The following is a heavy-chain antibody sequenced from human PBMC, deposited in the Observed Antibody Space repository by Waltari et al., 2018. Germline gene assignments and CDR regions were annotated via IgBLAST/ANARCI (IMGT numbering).Heavy chain of an antibody. CDR2: RKEDGGKK. CDR3: VRNRGWQQFDF. V-gene: IGHV3-7*01. Sequence: EVQLVESGGGLVQPGGSLRLSCAVSGFTLSNYWMGWVRRAPGRGLERVAGRKEDGGKKKYGDSVKGRFTISRDNAKSTLYLQMNSLRAEDTAVFYCVRNRGWQQFDFWGQGTLVTVSS. J-gene: IGHJ4*02. CDR1: GFTLSNYW. D-gene: IGHD2-15*01.